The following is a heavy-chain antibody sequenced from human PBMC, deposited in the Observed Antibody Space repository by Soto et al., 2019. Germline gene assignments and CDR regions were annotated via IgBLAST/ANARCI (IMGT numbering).Heavy chain of an antibody. CDR3: ARDVAAAGTSLPLDY. V-gene: IGHV3-30-3*01. J-gene: IGHJ4*02. D-gene: IGHD6-13*01. CDR1: GFTFSSYA. Sequence: QVQLVESGGGVVQPGRSLRLSCAASGFTFSSYAMHWVRQAPGKGLEWVAVISYDGSNKYYADSVKGRFTISRDNYKTRVYVQMNSLRAEDTAVYYCARDVAAAGTSLPLDYWGQGTLVTVSS. CDR2: ISYDGSNK.